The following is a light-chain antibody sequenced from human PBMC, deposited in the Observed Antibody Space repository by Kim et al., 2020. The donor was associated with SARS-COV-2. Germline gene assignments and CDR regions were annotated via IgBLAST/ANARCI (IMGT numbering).Light chain of an antibody. Sequence: PGQGATLSCRASHNIDTNLAWYQQTPGQPPRLLIYDAAIRAAGIPDRFSGSGSGTDFTLTIGSLAPEDFAIYYCQQRSNWPPALTFGGGTKVDIK. CDR2: DAA. J-gene: IGKJ4*01. CDR1: HNIDTN. CDR3: QQRSNWPPALT. V-gene: IGKV3-11*01.